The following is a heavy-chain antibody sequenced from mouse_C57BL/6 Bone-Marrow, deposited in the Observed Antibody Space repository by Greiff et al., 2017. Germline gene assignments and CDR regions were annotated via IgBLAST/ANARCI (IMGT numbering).Heavy chain of an antibody. D-gene: IGHD2-2*01. CDR1: GFTFSSYA. V-gene: IGHV5-4*01. J-gene: IGHJ3*01. Sequence: EVKVEESGGGLVKPGGSLKLSCAASGFTFSSYAMSWVRQTPEKRLEWVATISDGGSYTYYPDNVKGRFTISRDNAKNNLYLQMSHLKSEDTAMYYCARDRWLRFAYWGQGTLVTVSA. CDR2: ISDGGSYT. CDR3: ARDRWLRFAY.